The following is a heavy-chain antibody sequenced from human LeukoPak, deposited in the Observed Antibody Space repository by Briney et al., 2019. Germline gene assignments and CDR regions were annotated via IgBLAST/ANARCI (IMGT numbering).Heavy chain of an antibody. Sequence: SGGSLRLSCAASGFTFSSFSMIWVRQAPGKGLEWVSSTSSSSAYTFYAESGKGRFTISRDNAKNSLFLQMNSLRAEDTAVYYCARGSRGEMATIPYWGQGTLVTVSS. CDR2: TSSSSAYT. V-gene: IGHV3-21*01. CDR1: GFTFSSFS. J-gene: IGHJ4*02. D-gene: IGHD5-24*01. CDR3: ARGSRGEMATIPY.